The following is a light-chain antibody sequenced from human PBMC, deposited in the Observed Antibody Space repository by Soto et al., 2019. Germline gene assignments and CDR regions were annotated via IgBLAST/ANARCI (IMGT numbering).Light chain of an antibody. V-gene: IGLV1-44*01. CDR2: SDN. Sequence: QSVLTQPTSASGTPGQRVTISCSGSSSNIGSNTVNWYQQLPGTAPKLLIYSDNQRPSGVPDRFSGSKSGTSASLAISGLQSEDEADYYCAACDDSLDVVFGGGTKVTVL. CDR3: AACDDSLDVV. CDR1: SSNIGSNT. J-gene: IGLJ2*01.